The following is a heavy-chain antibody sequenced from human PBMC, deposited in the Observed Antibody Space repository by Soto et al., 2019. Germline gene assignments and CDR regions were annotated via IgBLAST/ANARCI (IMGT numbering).Heavy chain of an antibody. CDR1: GITFGSRA. V-gene: IGHV3-23*01. J-gene: IGHJ5*02. CDR3: AKDRSGYVGWFDP. D-gene: IGHD2-2*01. Sequence: EVQLLESGGDLIQPGGSLRLSCVASGITFGSRAMSWVRQAPGEGLEWVSTISGSGGSTYYADSVKGRFTISRDNSKNTLYLQMNSLGAEDTAVYYCAKDRSGYVGWFDPWGQGTLVTVSS. CDR2: ISGSGGST.